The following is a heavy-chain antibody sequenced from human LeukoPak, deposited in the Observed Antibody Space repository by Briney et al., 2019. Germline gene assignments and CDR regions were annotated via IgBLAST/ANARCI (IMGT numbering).Heavy chain of an antibody. CDR2: ISYDGSNK. J-gene: IGHJ4*02. Sequence: GGSLRLSCAASGFTFSSYGMHWVRQAPGKGLEWVAVISYDGSNKKYADSVKGRFTISRDNSKSTLYLQMNSLRAEDTAVYYCTKVGPAGNYYGSGSYPDFWGQGTLVTVSS. CDR1: GFTFSSYG. CDR3: TKVGPAGNYYGSGSYPDF. D-gene: IGHD3-10*01. V-gene: IGHV3-30*18.